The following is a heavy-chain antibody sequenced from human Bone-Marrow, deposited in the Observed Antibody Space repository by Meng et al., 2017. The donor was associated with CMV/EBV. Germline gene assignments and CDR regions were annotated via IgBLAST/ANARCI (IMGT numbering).Heavy chain of an antibody. D-gene: IGHD3-16*01. V-gene: IGHV3-13*01. CDR3: ARYPFGGEYYGMDV. CDR2: IGTAGDT. J-gene: IGHJ6*02. CDR1: GFTFSSYD. Sequence: GESLKISCAASGFTFSSYDMHWVRQATGKGLEWVSAIGTAGDTYYPGSVKGRFTISRENAKNSLYLQMNSLRAEDTAVYYCARYPFGGEYYGMDVWGQGTTVTVSS.